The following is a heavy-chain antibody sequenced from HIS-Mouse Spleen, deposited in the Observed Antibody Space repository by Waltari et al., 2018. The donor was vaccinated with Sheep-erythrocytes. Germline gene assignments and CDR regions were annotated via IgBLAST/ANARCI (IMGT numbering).Heavy chain of an antibody. V-gene: IGHV4-31*03. D-gene: IGHD7-27*01. CDR3: ARDPLTGADY. Sequence: QVQLQESGPGLVKPSQTLSLTCTVSGGSISSGGYYWSWIRQHPGKGLEGIGYIYYSGGPYYNPSLQSRVTITVDPSKNQFSLKLTSVTAADTAGYYCARDPLTGADYWGQGTLVTVSS. CDR1: GGSISSGGYY. J-gene: IGHJ4*02. CDR2: IYYSGGP.